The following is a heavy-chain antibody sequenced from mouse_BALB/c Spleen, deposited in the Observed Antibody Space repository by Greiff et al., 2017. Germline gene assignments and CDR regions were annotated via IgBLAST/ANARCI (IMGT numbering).Heavy chain of an antibody. CDR3: AREDGNLALGAY. CDR2: ISDGGSYT. CDR1: GFTFSDYY. J-gene: IGHJ3*01. D-gene: IGHD2-1*01. V-gene: IGHV5-4*02. Sequence: EVQLVESGGGLVKPGGSLKLSCAASGFTFSDYYMYWVRQTPEKRLEWVATISDGGSYTYYPDSVKGRFTISRDNAKNNLYLQMSSLKSEDTAMYYCAREDGNLALGAYWGQGTLVTVSA.